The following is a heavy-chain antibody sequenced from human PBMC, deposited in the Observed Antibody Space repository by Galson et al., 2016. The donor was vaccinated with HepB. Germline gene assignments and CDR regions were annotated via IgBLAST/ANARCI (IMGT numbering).Heavy chain of an antibody. D-gene: IGHD3-10*01. J-gene: IGHJ4*02. CDR2: MSHDGGNK. Sequence: SLRLSCAASGFSFISYAMHWVRQAPGKGLEWVALMSHDGGNKQYADSVKGRFTTSRDNSKNTLYLQMNSLRPEDTAVYYCARGDGPGSYLVDYWGQGTPLIVSS. CDR3: ARGDGPGSYLVDY. V-gene: IGHV3-30-3*01. CDR1: GFSFISYA.